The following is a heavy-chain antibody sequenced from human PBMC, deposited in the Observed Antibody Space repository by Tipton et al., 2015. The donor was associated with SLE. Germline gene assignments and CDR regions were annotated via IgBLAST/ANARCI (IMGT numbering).Heavy chain of an antibody. V-gene: IGHV3-66*02. D-gene: IGHD2-8*01. CDR1: GLNFINGW. CDR2: IGGGDT. Sequence: GSLRLSCAASGLNFINGWMGWVRQAPGKGLEWVSSIGGGDTYYADSVKGRFTISRDDSKNAVFLQMSRLRGEDTAVYYCAKDPIHCSDGVCADYYGLDVWGQGTTVTVSS. CDR3: AKDPIHCSDGVCADYYGLDV. J-gene: IGHJ6*02.